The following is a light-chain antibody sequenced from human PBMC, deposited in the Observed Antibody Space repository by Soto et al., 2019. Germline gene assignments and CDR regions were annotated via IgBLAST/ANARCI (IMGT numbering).Light chain of an antibody. CDR1: SRNVGGYNS. Sequence: QSVLTQPASVSGSPGQSITISCTGTSRNVGGYNSVSWYQQHPGKAPKLMIYEVTNRPSGVSNRFSGSKSGNTASLTISGLQAEDEADYSCSSYTSGSALYVFGSGTKVTVL. CDR2: EVT. J-gene: IGLJ1*01. V-gene: IGLV2-14*01. CDR3: SSYTSGSALYV.